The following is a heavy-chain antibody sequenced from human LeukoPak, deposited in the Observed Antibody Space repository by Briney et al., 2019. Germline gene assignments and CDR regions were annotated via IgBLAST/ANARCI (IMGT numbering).Heavy chain of an antibody. CDR3: ARDRGYDREGGGRYFDY. CDR1: GGSISSYY. Sequence: PSETLSLTCTVSGGSISSYYWSWIRQPPGKGLEWIGYIYYSGSTNYNPSLKSRVTISVDTSKSQFSLKLSSVTAADTAVYYCARDRGYDREGGGRYFDYWGQGTLVTVSS. V-gene: IGHV4-59*01. J-gene: IGHJ4*02. CDR2: IYYSGST. D-gene: IGHD3-22*01.